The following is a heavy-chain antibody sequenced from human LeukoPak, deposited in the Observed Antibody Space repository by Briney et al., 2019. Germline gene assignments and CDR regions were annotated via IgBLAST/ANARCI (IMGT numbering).Heavy chain of an antibody. D-gene: IGHD1-1*01. CDR1: GFTFSNYW. J-gene: IGHJ4*02. CDR2: ISSDGGST. V-gene: IGHV3-74*03. Sequence: GGSLRLSCAASGFTFSNYWMYWVRQAPGKGLVCVPRISSDGGSTAYADSVKGRFTISRDNAKNTLYLQVNSLRAEDSAVYYCARVRPGSYFDYWGQGTLVTVSS. CDR3: ARVRPGSYFDY.